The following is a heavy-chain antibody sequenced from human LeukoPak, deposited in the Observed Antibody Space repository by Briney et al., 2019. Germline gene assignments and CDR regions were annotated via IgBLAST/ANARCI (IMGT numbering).Heavy chain of an antibody. CDR3: ARGLASYYYDSSAYRPTXFDP. CDR2: IYYSGST. CDR1: GGSISSYY. J-gene: IGHJ5*02. V-gene: IGHV4-59*12. D-gene: IGHD3-22*01. Sequence: SETLSLTCTVSGGSISSYYWSWIRQPPGKGLEWIGYIYYSGSTNYNPSLKSRVTMSVDTSKNQFSLKLTSVTAADTAVYYCARGLASYYYDSSAYRPTXFDPWGQGTLVTVSS.